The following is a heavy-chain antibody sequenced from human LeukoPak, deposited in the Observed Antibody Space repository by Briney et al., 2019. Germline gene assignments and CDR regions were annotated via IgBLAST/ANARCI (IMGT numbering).Heavy chain of an antibody. J-gene: IGHJ4*02. CDR1: GFAFSNYG. CDR3: ARCRDIGNYNFLRY. CDR2: IWSDGSNK. D-gene: IGHD1-26*01. V-gene: IGHV3-33*01. Sequence: PGGSLSLSCEAAGFAFSNYGMHWVRQAPGKGLEWVAVIWSDGSNKYYADSVKGRFTISRDNSKNTLYLQMNSLRADDTAVYYCARCRDIGNYNFLRYWGQGTLVTVSS.